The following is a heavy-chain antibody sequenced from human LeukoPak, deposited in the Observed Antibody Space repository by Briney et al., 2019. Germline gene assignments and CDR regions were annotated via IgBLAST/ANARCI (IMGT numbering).Heavy chain of an antibody. V-gene: IGHV1-18*01. Sequence: GASVKVSCKASGYTFTSYGISWVRQAPGQGLEWMGWISAYNGNTNYAQKLQGRVTMTTDTSTSTAYMELRSLRSDDTAVYYCARDPISDYGDYVAFDIWGQGTKVTVSS. D-gene: IGHD4-17*01. J-gene: IGHJ3*02. CDR1: GYTFTSYG. CDR2: ISAYNGNT. CDR3: ARDPISDYGDYVAFDI.